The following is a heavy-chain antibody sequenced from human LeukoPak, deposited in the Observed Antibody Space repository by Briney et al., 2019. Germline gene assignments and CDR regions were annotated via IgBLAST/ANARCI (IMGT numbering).Heavy chain of an antibody. J-gene: IGHJ6*03. CDR3: ARESEDYYYMDV. CDR1: GGSISSYY. V-gene: IGHV4-59*01. CDR2: IYYSGST. Sequence: SETLSLTCTVSGGSISSYYWSWLRQPPGEGLEWIGYIYYSGSTNYNPSLKSRVTISVDTSKNQFSLKLSSVTAADTAVYYCARESEDYYYMDVWGKGTTVTVSS.